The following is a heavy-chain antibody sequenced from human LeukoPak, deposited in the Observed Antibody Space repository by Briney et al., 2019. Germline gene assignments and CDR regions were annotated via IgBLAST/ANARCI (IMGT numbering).Heavy chain of an antibody. CDR3: GVVVARKPSSTSYYMDV. CDR2: IIPIFGTA. J-gene: IGHJ6*03. V-gene: IGHV1-69*06. Sequence: WASVKVSCKASGGTFSSYAISWVRQAPGQGLEWMGGIIPIFGTANYAQKFQGRVTITADKSTSTAYMELSSLRSEDTAVYYCGVVVARKPSSTSYYMDVWGKGTTVTVSS. CDR1: GGTFSSYA. D-gene: IGHD6-19*01.